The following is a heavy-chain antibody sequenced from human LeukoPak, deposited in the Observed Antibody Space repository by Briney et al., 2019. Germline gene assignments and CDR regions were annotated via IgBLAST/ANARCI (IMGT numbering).Heavy chain of an antibody. CDR3: ARDRFGGWYALFDY. V-gene: IGHV4-59*12. D-gene: IGHD6-19*01. Sequence: SETLSLTCTVSGGSISSYYWSWIRQPPGKGLEWIGYIYYSGSTNYNPSLKSRLTISVDTSKNQFSLKLSSVTAADTAVYYCARDRFGGWYALFDYWGQGTLVTVSS. CDR1: GGSISSYY. CDR2: IYYSGST. J-gene: IGHJ4*02.